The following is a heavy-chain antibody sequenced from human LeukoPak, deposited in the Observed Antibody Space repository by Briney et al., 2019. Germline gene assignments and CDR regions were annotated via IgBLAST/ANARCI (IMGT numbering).Heavy chain of an antibody. CDR2: ISGSGGST. CDR3: AKPPGSITIFGVVWDY. Sequence: PGGCVRLSCAASGYTFSGYAMSWVRQAPGKGLEWVSAISGSGGSTYYADSVKGRFTISRDNSKNTLYLQMNSLRAEDTAVYYCAKPPGSITIFGVVWDYWGQGTLVTVSS. J-gene: IGHJ4*02. D-gene: IGHD3-3*01. CDR1: GYTFSGYA. V-gene: IGHV3-23*01.